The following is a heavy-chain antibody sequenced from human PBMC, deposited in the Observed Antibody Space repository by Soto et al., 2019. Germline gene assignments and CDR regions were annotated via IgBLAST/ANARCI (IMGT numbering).Heavy chain of an antibody. CDR1: GFSLATKGVG. V-gene: IGHV2-5*02. Sequence: QITLKESGPTEVKPTETLALTCTFSGFSLATKGVGVGWVRQPPVGALEWIAVIYCDDDRRYNPSLEARLRIAKDTSNNQVVLTMADMEFVDTANFYCAHLTVTYGGVVGDESFDVWGQGAVVTVSS. D-gene: IGHD3-16*02. CDR3: AHLTVTYGGVVGDESFDV. J-gene: IGHJ3*01. CDR2: IYCDDDR.